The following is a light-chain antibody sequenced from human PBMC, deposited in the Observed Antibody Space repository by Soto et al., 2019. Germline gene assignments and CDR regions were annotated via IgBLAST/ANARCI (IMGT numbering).Light chain of an antibody. J-gene: IGLJ2*01. Sequence: QSALTQPASVSGSPGQSITISCAGTSSDVGGYNYVSWYQQHPGKVPRLIISDVNKRPSGVSDRFSGSKSGYAASLTISGLQAEDEADYYCASFTRSVTVVFGGGTKLTVL. CDR3: ASFTRSVTVV. CDR1: SSDVGGYNY. CDR2: DVN. V-gene: IGLV2-14*03.